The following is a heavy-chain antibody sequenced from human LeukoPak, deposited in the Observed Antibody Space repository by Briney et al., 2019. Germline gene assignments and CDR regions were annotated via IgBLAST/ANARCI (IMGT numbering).Heavy chain of an antibody. V-gene: IGHV3-30*03. J-gene: IGHJ6*03. D-gene: IGHD5/OR15-5a*01. CDR3: ARDVSRTYMDV. Sequence: GGSLRLSCAASGFTLSTYGMHWVRQAPGKGLEWVAFISYDGSNKYYRDSVKGRFAISRDNSKNTLYLQMNSLRAEDTALYYCARDVSRTYMDVWGKGTTVTVSS. CDR1: GFTLSTYG. CDR2: ISYDGSNK.